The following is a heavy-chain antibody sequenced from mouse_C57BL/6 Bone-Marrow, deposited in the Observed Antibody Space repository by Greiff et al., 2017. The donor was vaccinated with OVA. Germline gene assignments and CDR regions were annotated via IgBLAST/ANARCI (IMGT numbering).Heavy chain of an antibody. CDR3: ARQLIYYGYDYFDY. Sequence: EVKLMESGGDLVKPGGSLKLSCAASGFTFSSYGMSWVRQTPDKRLEWVATISSGGSYTYYPDSVKGRFTISRDNAKNTLYLQMSSLKSEDTAMYYCARQLIYYGYDYFDYWGQGTTLTVSS. V-gene: IGHV5-6*01. CDR2: ISSGGSYT. CDR1: GFTFSSYG. J-gene: IGHJ2*01. D-gene: IGHD2-2*01.